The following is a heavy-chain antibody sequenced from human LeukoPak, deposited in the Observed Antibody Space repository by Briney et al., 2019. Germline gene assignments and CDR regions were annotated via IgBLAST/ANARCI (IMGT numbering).Heavy chain of an antibody. CDR1: GFTFSSYG. J-gene: IGHJ4*02. V-gene: IGHV3-30*03. Sequence: GGSLRLSCAASGFTFSSYGMHWVRQAPGKGLEWVAVISYDGSNKYYADSVKGRFTISRDNSKNTLYLQMNSLRAEDTAVYYCATGVEMATIPGFDYWGQGTLVTVSS. CDR2: ISYDGSNK. D-gene: IGHD5-24*01. CDR3: ATGVEMATIPGFDY.